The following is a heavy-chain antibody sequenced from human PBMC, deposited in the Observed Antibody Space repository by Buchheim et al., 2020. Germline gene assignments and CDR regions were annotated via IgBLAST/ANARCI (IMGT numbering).Heavy chain of an antibody. CDR3: ARDRGQQLVYYYYGMDV. Sequence: QVQLVESGGGVVQPGRSLRLSCAASGFTFSSYAMHWVRQAPGKGLERVAVISYDGSNKYYADSVKGRFTISRDNSKNTLYLHMNSLRAEDTTVYYSARDRGQQLVYYYYGMDVWGQGTT. CDR1: GFTFSSYA. V-gene: IGHV3-30*04. CDR2: ISYDGSNK. J-gene: IGHJ6*02. D-gene: IGHD6-13*01.